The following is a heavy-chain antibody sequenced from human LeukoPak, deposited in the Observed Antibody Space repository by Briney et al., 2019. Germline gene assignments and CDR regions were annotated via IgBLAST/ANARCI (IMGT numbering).Heavy chain of an antibody. Sequence: SQTLSLTCAISGDSVSSNSAAWNWIRQSPSRGLEWLGRTYYRSKWYNDYAVSVKSRITINPDTSKNQFSLQLNSVTPEDTAVYYCARAVPDSWWELPSTDHYYYYYMDVWGKGTTVTVSS. CDR3: ARAVPDSWWELPSTDHYYYYYMDV. V-gene: IGHV6-1*01. D-gene: IGHD1-26*01. CDR2: TYYRSKWYN. CDR1: GDSVSSNSAA. J-gene: IGHJ6*03.